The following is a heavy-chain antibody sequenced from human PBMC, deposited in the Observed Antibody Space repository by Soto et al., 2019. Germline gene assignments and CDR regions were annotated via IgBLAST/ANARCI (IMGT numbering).Heavy chain of an antibody. Sequence: QVHLVQSGAEVKKPGASVNVSCQASGSITNHHMHWVRQAPGQGLEWMGIFNPSGLSTTYAQKFQGRVTITRDTSTSTVYMELSSLTSDDTAVYFCAKVTHRGPIAVAGPLGSWGQGTLVIVSS. J-gene: IGHJ4*02. V-gene: IGHV1-46*01. CDR1: GSITNHH. CDR2: FNPSGLST. D-gene: IGHD6-19*01. CDR3: AKVTHRGPIAVAGPLGS.